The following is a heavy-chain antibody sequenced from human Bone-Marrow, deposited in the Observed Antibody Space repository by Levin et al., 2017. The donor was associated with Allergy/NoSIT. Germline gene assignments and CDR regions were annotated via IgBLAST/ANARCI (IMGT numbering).Heavy chain of an antibody. V-gene: IGHV3-74*01. Sequence: GESLKISCAASGFTFSSYWMHWVRQAPGKGLVWVSRINSDGSSTSYADSVKGRFTISRDNAKNTLYLQMNSLRAEDTAVYYCSRGGFIGYSSGWYINYYYYYGMDVWGQGTTVTVSS. D-gene: IGHD6-19*01. CDR2: INSDGSST. J-gene: IGHJ6*02. CDR1: GFTFSSYW. CDR3: SRGGFIGYSSGWYINYYYYYGMDV.